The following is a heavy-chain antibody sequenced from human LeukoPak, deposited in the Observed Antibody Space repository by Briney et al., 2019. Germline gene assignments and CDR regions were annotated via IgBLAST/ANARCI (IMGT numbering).Heavy chain of an antibody. J-gene: IGHJ4*02. CDR1: GYTFTSHA. V-gene: IGHV7-4-1*02. CDR2: INTNTGNP. CDR3: ARARIRDILTGRLLDY. Sequence: ASVKVSCKASGYTFTSHAMNWVRQAPGQGLEWMGWINTNTGNPTYAQGFTGRFVFSLDTSVSTAYLQISSLKAEDTAVYYCARARIRDILTGRLLDYWGQGTLVTVSS. D-gene: IGHD3-9*01.